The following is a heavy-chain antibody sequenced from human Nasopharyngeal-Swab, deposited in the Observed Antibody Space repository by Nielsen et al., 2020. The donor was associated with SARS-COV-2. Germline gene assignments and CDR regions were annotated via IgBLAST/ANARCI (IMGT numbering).Heavy chain of an antibody. J-gene: IGHJ4*02. V-gene: IGHV3-23*01. CDR2: ISNSGGNT. CDR3: ARDSRWLDAMDY. Sequence: GGSLRLSCAASGFTFSSFAMSWVRQAPGKGLEWVSSISNSGGNTYYADSVKGRFTVSRDSSKNTLYLEMNSLRAGDTAVYYCARDSRWLDAMDYWGQGTLVTVSS. D-gene: IGHD6-19*01. CDR1: GFTFSSFA.